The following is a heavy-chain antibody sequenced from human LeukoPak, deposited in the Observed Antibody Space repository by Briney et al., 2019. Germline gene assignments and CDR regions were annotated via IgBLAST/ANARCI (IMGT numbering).Heavy chain of an antibody. CDR2: IRYDGSNK. J-gene: IGHJ6*03. Sequence: PGGSLRLSCAASGFTFSSYGMHWVRQAPGKGLEWVTFIRYDGSNKYYADSVKGRFTISRDNSKNTLYLQMNSLRAEDTAVYYCAREPTPYCSSTSCYRRYYYYYMDVWGKGTTVTISS. D-gene: IGHD2-2*01. V-gene: IGHV3-30*02. CDR3: AREPTPYCSSTSCYRRYYYYYMDV. CDR1: GFTFSSYG.